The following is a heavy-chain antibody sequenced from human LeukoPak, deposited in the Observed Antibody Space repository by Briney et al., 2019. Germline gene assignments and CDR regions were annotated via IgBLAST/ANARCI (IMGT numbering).Heavy chain of an antibody. CDR1: GFTFSSYE. Sequence: PGGSLRLSCAASGFTFSSYEMNWVRQAPGKGLEWVSYISSSGSTIYYADSVKGRFTISRDNAKNSLYLQMNSLRAEDTAVYYCARDGYNWYAFDIWGQGTMVTVSS. CDR2: ISSSGSTI. J-gene: IGHJ3*02. CDR3: ARDGYNWYAFDI. D-gene: IGHD5-24*01. V-gene: IGHV3-48*03.